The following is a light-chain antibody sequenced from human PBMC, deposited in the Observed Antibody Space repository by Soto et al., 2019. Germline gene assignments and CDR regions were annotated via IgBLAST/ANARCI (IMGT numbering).Light chain of an antibody. J-gene: IGKJ4*01. CDR3: LQSFSWPRV. Sequence: EIVLTQSPATLSLSPGQRATLSCRASRDVGSYLAWYQHKPVQAPRLLIYDASKRATGIPERFSGSGSGADFPLTISWLEPGDFGVYYCLQSFSWPRVFGGGTKIEIK. V-gene: IGKV3-11*01. CDR1: RDVGSY. CDR2: DAS.